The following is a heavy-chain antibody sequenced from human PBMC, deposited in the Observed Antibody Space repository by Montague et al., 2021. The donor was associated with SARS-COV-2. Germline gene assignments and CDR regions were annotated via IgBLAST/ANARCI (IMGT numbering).Heavy chain of an antibody. CDR2: VYYSGST. V-gene: IGHV4-59*12. CDR3: ARGSGYSGYALAY. D-gene: IGHD5-12*01. Sequence: SETLSLTCTVSGGSISSYYWNWIRQSPGKGLEWIGYVYYSGSTRYSPSLRGRVIISADTSKSQISLRLNSLSAEDTAVYYCARGSGYSGYALAYWGQGTLVTVSS. J-gene: IGHJ4*02. CDR1: GGSISSYY.